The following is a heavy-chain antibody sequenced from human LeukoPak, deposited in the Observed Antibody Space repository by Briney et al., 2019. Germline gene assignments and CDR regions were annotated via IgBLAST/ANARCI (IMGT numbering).Heavy chain of an antibody. Sequence: SETLSLTCAVYGGSFSGYYWSWIRQPPGKGLEWIGEINHSGSTNYNPSLKSRVTISVGTSKNQFSLKLSSVTAADTAVYYCARDVDTAMVSFDYWGQGTLVTVSS. V-gene: IGHV4-34*01. CDR3: ARDVDTAMVSFDY. D-gene: IGHD5-18*01. CDR2: INHSGST. CDR1: GGSFSGYY. J-gene: IGHJ4*02.